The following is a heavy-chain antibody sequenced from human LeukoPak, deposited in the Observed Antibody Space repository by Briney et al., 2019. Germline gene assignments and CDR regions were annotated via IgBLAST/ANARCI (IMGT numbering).Heavy chain of an antibody. CDR2: IYYSGST. Sequence: SETLSLTCTVSGGSISNYYWGWIRQPPGKGLEWIGYIYYSGSTYYNPSLKSRVTISVDTSKNQFSLKLNSVTAADTAVYYCARRNCGGGTCLPLYLDHWGQGALVTVSS. D-gene: IGHD2-15*01. CDR3: ARRNCGGGTCLPLYLDH. CDR1: GGSISNYY. V-gene: IGHV4-59*08. J-gene: IGHJ4*02.